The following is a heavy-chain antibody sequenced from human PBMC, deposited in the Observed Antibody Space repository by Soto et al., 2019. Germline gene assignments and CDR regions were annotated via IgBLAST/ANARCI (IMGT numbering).Heavy chain of an antibody. V-gene: IGHV3-23*01. Sequence: LSCAASVFTFSRFPLSWVRQAPGKGLEWVSTINKSGGSTYYADSVKGRFTISRDNSKNMLFLQINGLRAEDTAVYYCAKDHPTTRTTFDNWGRGTLVT. J-gene: IGHJ4*02. CDR2: INKSGGST. CDR3: AKDHPTTRTTFDN. D-gene: IGHD1-1*01. CDR1: VFTFSRFP.